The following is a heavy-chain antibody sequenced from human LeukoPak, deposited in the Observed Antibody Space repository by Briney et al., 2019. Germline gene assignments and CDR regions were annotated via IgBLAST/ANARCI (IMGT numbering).Heavy chain of an antibody. V-gene: IGHV3-74*01. J-gene: IGHJ1*01. CDR3: ARAPSEIGGYYPEYFRH. CDR1: GCTFSSYW. D-gene: IGHD3-22*01. Sequence: GGSLRLSCAASGCTFSSYWMHWVRQAPGKGLVWVSRIKSDGSTRYADSVKGRFTISRDNAKNTVSLQMNSLRAEDTGVYYCARAPSEIGGYYPEYFRHWGQGTLVTVSP. CDR2: IKSDGST.